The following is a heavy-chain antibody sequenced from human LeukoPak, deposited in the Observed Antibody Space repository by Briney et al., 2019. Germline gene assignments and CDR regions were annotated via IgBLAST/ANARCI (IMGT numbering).Heavy chain of an antibody. CDR2: IYHSGST. D-gene: IGHD5-24*01. CDR1: GGSITSSNW. CDR3: ARGTRRRDGYNFCFSRRDFNFDY. V-gene: IGHV4-4*02. J-gene: IGHJ4*02. Sequence: PSGTLSLTCALSGGSITSSNWWSWVRPPPGKGLEWIGVIYHSGSTNYKPSLKSRVPISVDTSKNQFSRKLSSVTAADTAVYYWARGTRRRDGYNFCFSRRDFNFDYWGQGTLVTVSS.